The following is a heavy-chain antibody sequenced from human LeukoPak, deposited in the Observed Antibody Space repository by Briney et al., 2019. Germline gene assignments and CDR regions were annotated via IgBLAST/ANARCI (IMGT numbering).Heavy chain of an antibody. D-gene: IGHD2-2*01. CDR1: GFTFTSSA. V-gene: IGHV1-58*02. J-gene: IGHJ4*02. Sequence: TSVKVSCKASGFTFTSSAMQWVRQARGQRLEWIGWIVVGSGNTNYAQKFQERVTITRDMSTSTAYMELSSLRSEDTAVYYCARVNCSSTSCHFGYWGQGTLVTVSS. CDR2: IVVGSGNT. CDR3: ARVNCSSTSCHFGY.